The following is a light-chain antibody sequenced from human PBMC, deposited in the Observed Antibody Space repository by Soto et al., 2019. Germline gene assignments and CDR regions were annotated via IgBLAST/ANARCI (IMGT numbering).Light chain of an antibody. V-gene: IGKV1-39*01. CDR3: QETYSTLNS. CDR2: TAS. CDR1: QSIRTY. Sequence: DIQLPQSPSSLSASVGDRVTITCRASQSIRTYLNWYQQRPGKPPKLLIHTASPLQSGVPSRFSGSGAGTDFTLTISSLQPEDFATYYCQETYSTLNSFGQGNKLEIK. J-gene: IGKJ2*03.